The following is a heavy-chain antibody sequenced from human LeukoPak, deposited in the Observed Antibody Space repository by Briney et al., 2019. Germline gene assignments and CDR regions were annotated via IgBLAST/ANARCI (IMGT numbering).Heavy chain of an antibody. CDR2: INPNSGGT. CDR1: GYTFTGYY. CDR3: ARAGIAPYYDFWSGYPYYYYYMDV. Sequence: ASVKVSCKASGYTFTGYYMHWVRQAPGQGLEWMGWINPNSGGTNYEQKFQGRVTMTRDTSISTAYMELSRLRSDDTAVYYCARAGIAPYYDFWSGYPYYYYYMDVWGKGTTVTVSS. D-gene: IGHD3-3*01. V-gene: IGHV1-2*02. J-gene: IGHJ6*03.